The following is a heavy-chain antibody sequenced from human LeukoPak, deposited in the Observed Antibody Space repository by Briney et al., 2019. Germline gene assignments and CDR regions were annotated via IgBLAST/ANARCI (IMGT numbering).Heavy chain of an antibody. CDR2: IYYSGIT. J-gene: IGHJ4*02. V-gene: IGHV4-39*01. CDR3: ASTLGYCSSTNCYGDY. D-gene: IGHD2-2*01. Sequence: SETLSLTCTVSGGSISSSSYYWGWIRQPPGKGLEWIGSIYYSGITYYNPSLESRVTILVDTSKNQFSLKLSSVTAADTAVYYCASTLGYCSSTNCYGDYWGQGTLVTVSS. CDR1: GGSISSSSYY.